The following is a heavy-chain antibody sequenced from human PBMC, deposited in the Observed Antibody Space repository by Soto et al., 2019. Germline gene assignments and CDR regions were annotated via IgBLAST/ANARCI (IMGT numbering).Heavy chain of an antibody. CDR2: ISSSSSTI. Sequence: EVQLVESGGGLVQPGGSLRLSCAASGFTFSSYSMNWVRQAPGKGLEWVSYISSSSSTIYYADSVKGRFTISRDNAKNSLYLQMNSLRAEDTAVYYCARGRSNYGSLPMDVWVKGTTVTVSS. CDR1: GFTFSSYS. V-gene: IGHV3-48*01. J-gene: IGHJ6*03. CDR3: ARGRSNYGSLPMDV. D-gene: IGHD3-10*01.